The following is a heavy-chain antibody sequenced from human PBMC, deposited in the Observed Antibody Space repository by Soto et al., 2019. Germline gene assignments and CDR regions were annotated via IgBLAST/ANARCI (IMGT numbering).Heavy chain of an antibody. Sequence: QSGGSLRLSCAASVFTFSSYAMHWCRQAPGKGLEWVAVISYDGSNKYYADSVKGRFTISRDNSKNTLYLQMNSLRAEDTAVYYCARLHTGNDAFDIWGQGTMVTVSS. V-gene: IGHV3-30-3*01. J-gene: IGHJ3*02. D-gene: IGHD2-21*01. CDR3: ARLHTGNDAFDI. CDR1: VFTFSSYA. CDR2: ISYDGSNK.